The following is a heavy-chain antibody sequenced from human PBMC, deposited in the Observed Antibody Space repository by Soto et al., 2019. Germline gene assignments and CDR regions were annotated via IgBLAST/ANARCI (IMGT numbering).Heavy chain of an antibody. CDR2: ISISGGTI. D-gene: IGHD2-15*01. Sequence: PGGSLRLSCAASGFTFSDYFMSWIRQTPGEGLEWVSYISISGGTIYYTDSVKGRFTISRDNAKRSLYLQMNSLRAEDTAVYYCATDGRWSGGNRDYYGLDFWGQGTTVTVSS. CDR3: ATDGRWSGGNRDYYGLDF. J-gene: IGHJ6*02. CDR1: GFTFSDYF. V-gene: IGHV3-11*01.